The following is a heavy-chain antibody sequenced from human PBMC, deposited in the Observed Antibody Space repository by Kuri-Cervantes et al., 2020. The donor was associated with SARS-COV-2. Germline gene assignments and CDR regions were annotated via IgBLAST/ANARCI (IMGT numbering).Heavy chain of an antibody. J-gene: IGHJ4*02. Sequence: GGSLRLSCAASGFTFSSYWMHWVRQAPGKGLVWVSRINSDGSSTSYADSVKGRFTISRDNAKNSLYLQMNSLRAGDTAVYYCATSEEDGYNFFDYWGQGTLVTVSS. CDR1: GFTFSSYW. D-gene: IGHD5-24*01. CDR3: ATSEEDGYNFFDY. CDR2: INSDGSST. V-gene: IGHV3-74*01.